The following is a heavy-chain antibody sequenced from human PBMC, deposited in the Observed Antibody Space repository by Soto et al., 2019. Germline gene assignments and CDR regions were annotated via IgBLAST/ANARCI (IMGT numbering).Heavy chain of an antibody. CDR1: GGSISSYY. CDR2: IYYSGST. D-gene: IGHD1-26*01. CDR3: ARRWGYAFDI. V-gene: IGHV4-59*08. J-gene: IGHJ3*02. Sequence: QVQLQESGPGLVKPSETLSLTCTVSGGSISSYYWSWIRQPPGKGLEWIGYIYYSGSTNYNPSLXSXVXIXLDTSKNQFSLKLSSVTAADTAVYYCARRWGYAFDIWGHGTMVTVSS.